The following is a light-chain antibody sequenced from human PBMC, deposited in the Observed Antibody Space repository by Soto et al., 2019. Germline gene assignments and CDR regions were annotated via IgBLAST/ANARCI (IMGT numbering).Light chain of an antibody. V-gene: IGKV1-12*01. J-gene: IGKJ1*01. CDR3: QQSYSTPPWT. CDR1: QDLDRW. Sequence: DIQMTQSPSSLSASVGDRVTITCRASQDLDRWLAWYQQKPGEAPKVLIYAASSLQSGVPSRFSGSGSGTDFSLTISSLQPEDFATYYCQQSYSTPPWTFGQGTKVDIK. CDR2: AAS.